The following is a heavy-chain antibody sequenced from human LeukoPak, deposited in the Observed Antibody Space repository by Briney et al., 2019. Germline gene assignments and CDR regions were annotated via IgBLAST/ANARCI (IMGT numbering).Heavy chain of an antibody. CDR1: GFILSGYE. J-gene: IGHJ2*01. CDR2: ISSSGDTI. D-gene: IGHD1-26*01. Sequence: LSGGSQRLSCAASGFILSGYEMNWVRQAPGKGLEWVSFISSSGDTIYYADSVKGRFTVSRDNAKNSLYLQVNSLRAEDTAVYYCARDSGIYYISWYFDLWGRGTLVTVSS. V-gene: IGHV3-48*03. CDR3: ARDSGIYYISWYFDL.